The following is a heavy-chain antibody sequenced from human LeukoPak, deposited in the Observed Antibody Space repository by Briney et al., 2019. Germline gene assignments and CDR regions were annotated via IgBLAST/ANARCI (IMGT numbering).Heavy chain of an antibody. CDR3: ARGTTVIREGY. Sequence: TSETLSLTCTVSGGSISSGDYYWSWIRQPPGKGLEWIGYIYYSGSTYYNPSLKSRVTISVDTSKNQFSLKLSSVTAADTAVYYCARGTTVIREGYWGPGTLVTVSS. CDR1: GGSISSGDYY. D-gene: IGHD4-23*01. CDR2: IYYSGST. J-gene: IGHJ4*02. V-gene: IGHV4-30-4*01.